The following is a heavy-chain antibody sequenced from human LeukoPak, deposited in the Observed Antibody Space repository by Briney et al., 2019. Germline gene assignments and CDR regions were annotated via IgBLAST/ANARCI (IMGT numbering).Heavy chain of an antibody. J-gene: IGHJ4*02. CDR1: GYSFTAYY. V-gene: IGHV1-2*02. CDR2: IKPNSGDT. Sequence: ASVKVSCKASGYSFTAYYMHWVRQAPGQGLEWMRWIKPNSGDTNFAQKFQGRVTMTRDTSTSTVYMELSSLRSEDTAVYYCARDAWGSDNSDYYHPVNYFDYWGQGTLVTVSS. CDR3: ARDAWGSDNSDYYHPVNYFDY. D-gene: IGHD3-22*01.